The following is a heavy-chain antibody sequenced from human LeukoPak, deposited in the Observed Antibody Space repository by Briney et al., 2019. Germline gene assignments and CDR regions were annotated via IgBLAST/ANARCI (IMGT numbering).Heavy chain of an antibody. CDR2: ISGSGGST. D-gene: IGHD3-10*01. V-gene: IGHV3-23*01. CDR3: AKDRWAYGSGTSTLDY. CDR1: GFTFSSYA. J-gene: IGHJ4*02. Sequence: GGSLRLSCAASGFTFSSYAMSWVRQAPGKGLEWVSAISGSGGSTYYADSVKGRFTISRDNAKNSLYLQMNSLRPEDTALYYCAKDRWAYGSGTSTLDYWGQGTLVTVSP.